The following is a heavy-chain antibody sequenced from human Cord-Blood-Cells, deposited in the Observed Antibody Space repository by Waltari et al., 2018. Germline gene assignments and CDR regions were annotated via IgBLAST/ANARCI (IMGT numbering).Heavy chain of an antibody. Sequence: QVQLQESGPGLVKPSETLSLTCTASGGSISSYYWSWIRQPPGKGLEWIGYIYYSGSTNYNPSLKSRVTISVDTSKNQFSLKLSSVTAADTAVYYCARVRGYSGYDAFDIWGQGTMVTVSS. V-gene: IGHV4-59*01. CDR3: ARVRGYSGYDAFDI. CDR2: IYYSGST. J-gene: IGHJ3*02. D-gene: IGHD5-12*01. CDR1: GGSISSYY.